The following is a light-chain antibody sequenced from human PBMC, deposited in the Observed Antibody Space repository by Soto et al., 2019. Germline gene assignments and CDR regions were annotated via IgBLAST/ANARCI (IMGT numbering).Light chain of an antibody. CDR1: SSDVGGYNY. J-gene: IGLJ2*01. V-gene: IGLV2-8*01. CDR2: EVS. Sequence: QSVLTQPPSASGSPGQSVTISCTGTSSDVGGYNYVSWYQQHPGKAPKLMIYEVSKRPSGVPDRFSGSKSGNTASLTVSVLKAEDETDYYCRSYAGSNKMVFGGGTQLTVL. CDR3: RSYAGSNKMV.